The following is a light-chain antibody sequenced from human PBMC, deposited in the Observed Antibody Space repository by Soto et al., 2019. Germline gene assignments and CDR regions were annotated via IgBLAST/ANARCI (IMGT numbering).Light chain of an antibody. J-gene: IGKJ4*01. CDR3: QSLNRFPHS. CDR2: LAS. Sequence: IQLTQSPSSLSASVVDRVTITCRASQDISSYLAWYQQKPGKAPKLLIYLASTLHSGVPSSFSGSGSGTDFSLTISSLQPEDAATYYCQSLNRFPHSFGGGTKVDIK. V-gene: IGKV1-9*01. CDR1: QDISSY.